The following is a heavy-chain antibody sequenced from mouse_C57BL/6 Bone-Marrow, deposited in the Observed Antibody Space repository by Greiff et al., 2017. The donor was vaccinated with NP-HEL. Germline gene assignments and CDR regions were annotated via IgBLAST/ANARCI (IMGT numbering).Heavy chain of an antibody. V-gene: IGHV1-47*01. D-gene: IGHD2-5*01. CDR3: ARPSYYSNYSFAY. CDR1: GYTFTTYP. CDR2: FHPYNDDT. Sequence: VKLMESGAELVKPGASVKMSCKASGYTFTTYPIEWMKQNHGKSLEWIGNFHPYNDDTKYNEKFKGKATLTVEKSSSTVYLELSRLTSDDSAVYYCARPSYYSNYSFAYWGQGTLVTVSA. J-gene: IGHJ3*01.